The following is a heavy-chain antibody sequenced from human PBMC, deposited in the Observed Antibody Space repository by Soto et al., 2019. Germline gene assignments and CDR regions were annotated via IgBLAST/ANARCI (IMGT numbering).Heavy chain of an antibody. D-gene: IGHD2-15*01. CDR2: IMPILGIA. V-gene: IGHV1-69*08. Sequence: QVQLVQSGAEVKKPGSSVKVSCKASGGTFSSYTISWVRQAPGQGLEWMGRIMPILGIANYAQKYQGRVTSTADKSTSTAYMERSSLRAEDTAVYYFARDGDCSGGSCYYYWGQGTLVTVS. J-gene: IGHJ4*02. CDR3: ARDGDCSGGSCYYY. CDR1: GGTFSSYT.